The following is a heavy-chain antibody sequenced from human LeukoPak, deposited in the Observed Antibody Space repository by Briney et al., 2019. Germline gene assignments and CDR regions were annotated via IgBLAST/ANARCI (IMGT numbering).Heavy chain of an antibody. J-gene: IGHJ3*01. CDR1: GYTFTGYY. V-gene: IGHV1-2*02. CDR2: INPDSGNT. Sequence: ASVKVSCKASGYTFTGYYLHWVRQAPGHGLEWLGWINPDSGNTKYSQKFQGRVTLTRDTSIGTAYMEVSRLGSDDTAVYYCARVGHYDSSVYADDVFDFWGQGTMVTVSS. D-gene: IGHD3-22*01. CDR3: ARVGHYDSSVYADDVFDF.